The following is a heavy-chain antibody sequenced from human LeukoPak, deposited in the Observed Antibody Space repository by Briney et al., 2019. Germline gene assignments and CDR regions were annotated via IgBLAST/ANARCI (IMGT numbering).Heavy chain of an antibody. CDR3: ARLLRGNLEYSSSTYYFDY. Sequence: HGESLKISCKGSGYSFTNYWIGWVRQMPGKGLEWMGIIYPGDSDTGYSPSFQGQVTISADKSISTAYLQWSSLKASDTAMYYCARLLRGNLEYSSSTYYFDYWGQGTLVTVSS. CDR1: GYSFTNYW. J-gene: IGHJ4*02. D-gene: IGHD6-6*01. V-gene: IGHV5-51*01. CDR2: IYPGDSDT.